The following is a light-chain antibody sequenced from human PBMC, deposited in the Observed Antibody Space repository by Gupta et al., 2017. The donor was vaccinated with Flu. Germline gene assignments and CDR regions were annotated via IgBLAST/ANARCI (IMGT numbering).Light chain of an antibody. Sequence: ERATLSCRASQSVRSNLAWYQQKPGQAPRLLVYGASTRATGIPARFSGSGSGTEFTLTISSLQSEDCAVYFCQQYNTWPPITFGQGTRLEI. J-gene: IGKJ5*01. CDR3: QQYNTWPPIT. V-gene: IGKV3-15*01. CDR2: GAS. CDR1: QSVRSN.